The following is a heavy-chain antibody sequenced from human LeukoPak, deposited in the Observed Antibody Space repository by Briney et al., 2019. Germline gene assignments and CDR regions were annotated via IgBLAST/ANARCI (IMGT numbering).Heavy chain of an antibody. D-gene: IGHD1-14*01. CDR2: IYYSGST. CDR1: GGSISTYY. J-gene: IGHJ5*02. CDR3: ARANRRAGWFDP. V-gene: IGHV4-59*01. Sequence: PSETLSLTCTVSGGSISTYYWSWIRQPPGKGLEWIGYIYYSGSTSYNPSLKSRVTISVDTSKNQFSLKLSSVTAADTAVYYCARANRRAGWFDPWGQGTLVTVSS.